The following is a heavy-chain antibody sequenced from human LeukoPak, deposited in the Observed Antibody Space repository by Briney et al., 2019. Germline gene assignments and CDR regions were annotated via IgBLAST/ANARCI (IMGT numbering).Heavy chain of an antibody. V-gene: IGHV3-21*01. CDR2: ISSSSSYR. J-gene: IGHJ4*02. Sequence: PGGSLRLSCAASGFTVSSIHMSWVRQAPGKGLEWVSSISSSSSYRYYADSVKGRFTTSRDNAKNSLYLQMNSLRAEDTAVYYCARVLFGESWGEVDYWGQGTLVTVSS. D-gene: IGHD3-10*02. CDR3: ARVLFGESWGEVDY. CDR1: GFTVSSIH.